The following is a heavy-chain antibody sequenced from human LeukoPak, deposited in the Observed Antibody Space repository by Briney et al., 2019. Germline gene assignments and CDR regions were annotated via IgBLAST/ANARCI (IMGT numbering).Heavy chain of an antibody. V-gene: IGHV3-23*01. Sequence: PGGSLRLSCAASGFTFSSYAMSWVRQAPGKGLEWVSAISGSGGSTYYADSVKGRLTISRDNSKNTLFLQVNSLRAEDTAVYYCAKEAYYCDSSGKYFDYWGQGTLVTVSS. J-gene: IGHJ4*02. CDR2: ISGSGGST. CDR1: GFTFSSYA. D-gene: IGHD3-22*01. CDR3: AKEAYYCDSSGKYFDY.